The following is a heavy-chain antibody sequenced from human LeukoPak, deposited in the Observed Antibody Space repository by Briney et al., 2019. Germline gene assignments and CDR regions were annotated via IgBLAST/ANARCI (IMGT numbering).Heavy chain of an antibody. D-gene: IGHD6-13*01. Sequence: GGSLRLSCAASGFTFSDHAMSWVRQAPGKGLEWVSGIIENGGETYYADSVRGRFTISRDNSKNTLYLQMNSLRAEDTAVYYCAKDYEYNSNTWYFHWGRGTLVSVSS. CDR3: AKDYEYNSNTWYFH. J-gene: IGHJ4*02. V-gene: IGHV3-23*01. CDR2: IIENGGET. CDR1: GFTFSDHA.